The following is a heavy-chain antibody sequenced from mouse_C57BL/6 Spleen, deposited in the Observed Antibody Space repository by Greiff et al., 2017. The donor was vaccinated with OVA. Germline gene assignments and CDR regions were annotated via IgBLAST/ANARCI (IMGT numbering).Heavy chain of an antibody. CDR3: ASPDGYDGGAWFAY. D-gene: IGHD2-2*01. V-gene: IGHV5-17*01. CDR1: GFTFSDYG. CDR2: ISSGSSTI. J-gene: IGHJ3*01. Sequence: EVKLVESGGGLVKPGGSLKLSCAASGFTFSDYGMHWVRQAPEKGLEWVAYISSGSSTIHYAATVKGRFTISRDNAKNTLFLQMTSLRSEDTAMYYCASPDGYDGGAWFAYWGQGTLVTVSA.